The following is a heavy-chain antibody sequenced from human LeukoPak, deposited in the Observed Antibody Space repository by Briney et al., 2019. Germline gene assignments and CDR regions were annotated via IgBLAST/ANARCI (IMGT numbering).Heavy chain of an antibody. V-gene: IGHV4-30-2*01. CDR2: IYHSGST. D-gene: IGHD4-17*01. CDR3: ARADYGDYVDAFDI. CDR1: GSSISSGGYS. J-gene: IGHJ3*02. Sequence: NSSETLSLTCAVSGSSISSGGYSSSWLRQPPGKHLEWIGYIYHSGSTYYNPSLKSRFTISVDRSKNQFSLKLSSVTAADAAVYYCARADYGDYVDAFDIWGQGTMVTVSS.